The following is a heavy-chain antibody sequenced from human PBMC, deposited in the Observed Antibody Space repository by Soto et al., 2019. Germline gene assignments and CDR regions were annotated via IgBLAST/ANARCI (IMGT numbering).Heavy chain of an antibody. V-gene: IGHV3-30*18. CDR3: AKTQSSGWYGVDY. Sequence: QVQLVESGGGVVQPGTSLRLSCATSGFTFTNFGIHWVRQAPGKGLEWVAVTSYDGNNKYYGDSVKGRFTISRDNSKNTLYLQMDSLRVEYTAVYYCAKTQSSGWYGVDYWGQGTLVTVSS. CDR1: GFTFTNFG. D-gene: IGHD6-13*01. J-gene: IGHJ4*02. CDR2: TSYDGNNK.